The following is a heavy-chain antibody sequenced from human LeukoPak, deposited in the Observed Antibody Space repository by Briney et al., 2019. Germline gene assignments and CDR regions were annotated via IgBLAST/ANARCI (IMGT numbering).Heavy chain of an antibody. CDR3: ARDLLSCTGGYCAMVY. CDR2: INNDGRST. J-gene: IGHJ4*02. CDR1: GFTFNDHW. D-gene: IGHD2-8*02. Sequence: GGSLRLSCAASGFTFNDHWMHWVRQAPGKGLVWVPRINNDGRSTAYADSVKGRFTISRDNAKNTLYLQLNSLRAEDTGVYYCARDLLSCTGGYCAMVYWGQGTLVTVSS. V-gene: IGHV3-74*01.